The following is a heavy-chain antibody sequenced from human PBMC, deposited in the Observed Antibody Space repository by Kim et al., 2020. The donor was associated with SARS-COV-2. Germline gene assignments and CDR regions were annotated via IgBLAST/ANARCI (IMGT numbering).Heavy chain of an antibody. J-gene: IGHJ4*02. CDR1: GGSISSSTYY. D-gene: IGHD5-18*01. CDR3: ARVGYRNGYSTYVDY. CDR2: IYYSGRT. V-gene: IGHV4-39*01. Sequence: SETLSLTCTVSGGSISSSTYYWGWIRQPPGKGLEWIATIYYSGRTFYNPSLKSRVTISVDTSKDQFSLKLSSVTAADTAVYYGARVGYRNGYSTYVDYWGQGTLVSVSS.